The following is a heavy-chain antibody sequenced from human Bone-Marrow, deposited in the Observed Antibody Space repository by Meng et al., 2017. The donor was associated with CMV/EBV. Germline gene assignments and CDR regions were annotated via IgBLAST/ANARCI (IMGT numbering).Heavy chain of an antibody. CDR2: INHSGST. V-gene: IGHV4-34*01. CDR3: ARDVGASGWFDRPYYFDY. J-gene: IGHJ4*02. Sequence: GSLRLSCAVYGGSFSGYYWSWIRQPPGKGLEWIGEINHSGSTNYNPSLKSRVTISVDTSKNQFFLKLNSVTAADTAVYYCARDVGASGWFDRPYYFDYWGQGTLVTVSS. CDR1: GGSFSGYY. D-gene: IGHD6-19*01.